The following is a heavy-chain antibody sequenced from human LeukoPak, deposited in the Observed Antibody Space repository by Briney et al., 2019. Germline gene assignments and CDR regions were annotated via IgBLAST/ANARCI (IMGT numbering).Heavy chain of an antibody. CDR1: GYTFTGYH. Sequence: ASVKVSCKASGYTFTGYHMHWVRQAPGQGLEWMGWINPNSGGTNYAQKFQGRVTMTRDTSISTAYMELSRLRSDDTAVYYCARVNYGGNSGYANWGQGTLVTVSS. CDR2: INPNSGGT. D-gene: IGHD4-23*01. V-gene: IGHV1-2*02. J-gene: IGHJ4*02. CDR3: ARVNYGGNSGYAN.